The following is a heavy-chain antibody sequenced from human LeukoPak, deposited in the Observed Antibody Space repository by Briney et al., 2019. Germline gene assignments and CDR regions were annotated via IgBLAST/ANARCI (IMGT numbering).Heavy chain of an antibody. CDR1: GGSFSGYY. D-gene: IGHD5-18*01. CDR2: INHSGST. V-gene: IGHV4-34*01. CDR3: ARAPPWIHSYGLMGDYYFDY. Sequence: SETLSLTCAVYGGSFSGYYWSWIRQPPGKGLEWIGEINHSGSTNYNPSLKSRVTISVDTSKNQFSLKLSSVTAADTAVYYCARAPPWIHSYGLMGDYYFDYWGQGTLVTVSS. J-gene: IGHJ4*02.